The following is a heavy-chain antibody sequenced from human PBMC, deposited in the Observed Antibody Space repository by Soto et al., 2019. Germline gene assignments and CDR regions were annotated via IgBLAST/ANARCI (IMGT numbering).Heavy chain of an antibody. CDR3: ARVDGDYSLDYYYGMDV. V-gene: IGHV1-18*01. D-gene: IGHD4-17*01. Sequence: ASVKVSCKASGYTFTSYGISWVRQAPGQGLEWMGWISAYNGNTNYAQKLQGRVTMTTDTSTSTAYMELRSLRSDDTAVYYCARVDGDYSLDYYYGMDVWGQGTTVTVSS. CDR2: ISAYNGNT. CDR1: GYTFTSYG. J-gene: IGHJ6*02.